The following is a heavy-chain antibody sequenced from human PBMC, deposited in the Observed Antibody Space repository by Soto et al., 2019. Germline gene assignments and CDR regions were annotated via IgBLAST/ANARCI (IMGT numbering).Heavy chain of an antibody. CDR2: IIPIFGTA. D-gene: IGHD2-15*01. Sequence: SVKEAFKACGGPLSSDAMSLGRKAPGQGLEWMGGIIPIFGTANYAQKFQGRVTITADESTSTAYMELSSLRSEDTAVYYCARTPIYCSGGSCYPRNYYYGMDVWGQGTTLPGSS. J-gene: IGHJ6*01. V-gene: IGHV1-69*13. CDR1: GGPLSSDA. CDR3: ARTPIYCSGGSCYPRNYYYGMDV.